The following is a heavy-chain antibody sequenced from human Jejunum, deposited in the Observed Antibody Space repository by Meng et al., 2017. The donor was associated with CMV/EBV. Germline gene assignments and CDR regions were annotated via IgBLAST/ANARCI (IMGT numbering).Heavy chain of an antibody. D-gene: IGHD5-18*01. J-gene: IGHJ3*02. CDR2: TYNSGST. V-gene: IGHV4-61*01. CDR1: GGSFSGGHYY. CDR3: ARNVYTYGFDAFDI. Sequence: GGSFSGGHYYWNWIRQPPGKGLEWIGYTYNSGSTDYNPSLKSRVTISLDTSKNQFSLKLSSLTAADTAVYYCARNVYTYGFDAFDIWGQGTMVTVSS.